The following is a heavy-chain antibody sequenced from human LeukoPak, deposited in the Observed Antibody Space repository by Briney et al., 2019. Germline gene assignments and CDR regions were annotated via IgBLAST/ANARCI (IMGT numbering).Heavy chain of an antibody. CDR3: AKDSLPYYDFWSGYYTREDGFDY. CDR2: IWYDGSNK. J-gene: IGHJ4*02. D-gene: IGHD3-3*01. Sequence: GSLRLSCAASGFTFSSYAMHWVRQAPGKGLEWVAVIWYDGSNKYYADSVKGRFTISRDNSKNTLYLQMNSLRAEDTAVYYCAKDSLPYYDFWSGYYTREDGFDYWGQGTLVTVSS. CDR1: GFTFSSYA. V-gene: IGHV3-30*02.